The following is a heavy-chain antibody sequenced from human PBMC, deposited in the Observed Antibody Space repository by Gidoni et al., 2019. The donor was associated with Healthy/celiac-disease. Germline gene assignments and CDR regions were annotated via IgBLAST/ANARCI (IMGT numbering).Heavy chain of an antibody. V-gene: IGHV4-4*07. J-gene: IGHJ4*02. CDR3: ATSAIWFWELLLV. D-gene: IGHD3-10*01. Sequence: HVQLQESGPGLVKPSETLSLTGAVSGGSIRSYYWSWIRQHARKGLEWSGRIYITGSTHYNPSAMSRVTVSVDTSKNHFSLKLSSVPAADTAVYSCATSAIWFWELLLVWGQGTLVTVSS. CDR1: GGSIRSYY. CDR2: IYITGST.